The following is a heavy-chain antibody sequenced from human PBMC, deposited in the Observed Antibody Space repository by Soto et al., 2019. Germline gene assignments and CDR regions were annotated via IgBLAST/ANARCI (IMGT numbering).Heavy chain of an antibody. V-gene: IGHV1-69*13. CDR1: GGTFSSYA. Sequence: SVKVSCKASGGTFSSYAINWVRQAPGQGLEWMGGIIPIFGTANYAQKFQGRVTITADESTSTAYMELSSLRSEDTAVYYCARDRLGYKANGMDVWGQGTTVTVSS. CDR2: IIPIFGTA. D-gene: IGHD1-20*01. J-gene: IGHJ6*02. CDR3: ARDRLGYKANGMDV.